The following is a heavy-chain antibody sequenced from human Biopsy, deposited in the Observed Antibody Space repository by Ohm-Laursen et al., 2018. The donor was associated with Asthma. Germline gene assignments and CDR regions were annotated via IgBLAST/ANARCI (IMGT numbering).Heavy chain of an antibody. CDR1: GFVFSQCG. CDR2: ITDTSRYI. Sequence: SLRLSCTASGFVFSQCGMHWVRQGPGKGLEWVSSITDTSRYIKYADSVKGRFTISRDNAKNSLYLQMNSLRAEDTAVYYCARDGPELPTELDYWGPGTLVTVSS. CDR3: ARDGPELPTELDY. D-gene: IGHD1-14*01. J-gene: IGHJ4*02. V-gene: IGHV3-21*01.